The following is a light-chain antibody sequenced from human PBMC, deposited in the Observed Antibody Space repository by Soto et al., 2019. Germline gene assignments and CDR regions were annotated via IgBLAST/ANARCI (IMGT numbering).Light chain of an antibody. J-gene: IGKJ1*01. Sequence: EILMTQSPATLSVSPGERATLSCRASQGVSSKLAWYQQKHGQAPSLLIYVASTRATGIPARCSGSGSGTEFTLTISSLQSEDFVVYYCHQYNNWPPWTFGQGTKVEIK. V-gene: IGKV3-15*01. CDR1: QGVSSK. CDR2: VAS. CDR3: HQYNNWPPWT.